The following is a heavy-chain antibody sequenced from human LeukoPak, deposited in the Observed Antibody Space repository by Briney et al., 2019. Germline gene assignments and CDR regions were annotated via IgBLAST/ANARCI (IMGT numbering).Heavy chain of an antibody. CDR2: IKQDGSEK. V-gene: IGHV3-7*01. J-gene: IGHJ6*03. D-gene: IGHD2-15*01. CDR3: ARVGAARYYYYYMDV. CDR1: GFTFSSYW. Sequence: GGSLRLSCAAPGFTFSSYWMSWVRQAPGKGLEWVANIKQDGSEKYYVDSLKGRFTVSRDNAKNSLYLQINSPRAGDTAVYYCARVGAARYYYYYMDVWGKGTTVTVSS.